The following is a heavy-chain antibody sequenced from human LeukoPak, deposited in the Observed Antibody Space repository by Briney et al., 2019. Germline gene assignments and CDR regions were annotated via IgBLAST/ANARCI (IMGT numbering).Heavy chain of an antibody. D-gene: IGHD3-3*01. CDR2: ISSSSSYI. V-gene: IGHV3-21*01. J-gene: IGHJ6*03. CDR1: GFTFSSYS. Sequence: GGSLRLSCAASGFTFSSYSMNWVRQAPGKGLEWVSSISSSSSYIYYADSVKGRFTISRDNAKNSLYLQMNSLRAEDMAVYYCARAQGNYDFWSGMSTYYYYMDVWGKGTTVTVSS. CDR3: ARAQGNYDFWSGMSTYYYYMDV.